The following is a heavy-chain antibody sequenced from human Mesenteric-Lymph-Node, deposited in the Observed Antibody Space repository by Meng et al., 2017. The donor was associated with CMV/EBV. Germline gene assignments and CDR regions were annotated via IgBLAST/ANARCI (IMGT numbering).Heavy chain of an antibody. CDR2: ISSSSSYI. J-gene: IGHJ5*02. V-gene: IGHV3-21*04. Sequence: GGSLRLSCAASGFTFSSYSMNWVRQAPGKGLEWVSSISSSSSYIYYADSVKGRFTISRDSSKNTIYLQMNSLRAEDTAVYYCAKGTGWPNWFDPWGQGTLVTVSS. D-gene: IGHD6-19*01. CDR3: AKGTGWPNWFDP. CDR1: GFTFSSYS.